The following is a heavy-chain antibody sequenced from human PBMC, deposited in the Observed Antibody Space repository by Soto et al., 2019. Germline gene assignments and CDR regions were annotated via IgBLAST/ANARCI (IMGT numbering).Heavy chain of an antibody. CDR1: GFSVTNNY. D-gene: IGHD2-2*01. J-gene: IGHJ4*02. CDR2: IDIGGNT. V-gene: IGHV3-66*01. CDR3: ARGRGSTGYLGREHYFDY. Sequence: EVQVVESGGGLVQPGGSLRLSCAASGFSVTNNYMNWVRQAPGKGLEWVSIIDIGGNTYYADSVKDRFTISRDNSRNTMYLHMDSLRAGDTAVYDCARGRGSTGYLGREHYFDYWGQGTLVTVSP.